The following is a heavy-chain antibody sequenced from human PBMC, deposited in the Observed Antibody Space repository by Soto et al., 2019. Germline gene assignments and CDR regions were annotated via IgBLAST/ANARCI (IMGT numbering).Heavy chain of an antibody. J-gene: IGHJ2*01. Sequence: QVQLVQSGAEVKKPGSSVKVSCKASGGTFSNFAITWVRQAPGQGLEWMGGVIPILGTPNYAQKFQGRVPISGDESASPAYMELSSLTSEDPAVYYCARDLTRLWYFDLWGRGTLVTVSS. V-gene: IGHV1-69*11. CDR3: ARDLTRLWYFDL. CDR2: VIPILGTP. CDR1: GGTFSNFA.